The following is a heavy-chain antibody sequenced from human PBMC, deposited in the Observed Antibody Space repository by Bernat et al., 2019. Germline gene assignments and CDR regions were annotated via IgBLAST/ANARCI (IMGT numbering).Heavy chain of an antibody. V-gene: IGHV3-23*01. CDR3: AKDATLVVVAATWSFLPWYFDL. J-gene: IGHJ2*01. CDR1: GFTFSSYA. D-gene: IGHD2-15*01. CDR2: ISGSGGST. Sequence: EVQLLESGGGLVQPGGSLRLSCAASGFTFSSYAMSWVRQAPGKGLEWVSAISGSGGSTYYADSVKGRFTISRDNSKNTLYLQMNSLRAEDTAVYYCAKDATLVVVAATWSFLPWYFDLWGRGTLVTVSS.